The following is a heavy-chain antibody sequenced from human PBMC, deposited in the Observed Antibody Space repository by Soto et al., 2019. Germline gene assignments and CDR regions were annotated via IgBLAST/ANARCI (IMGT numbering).Heavy chain of an antibody. CDR1: GFNVSSNC. CDR2: IYSGGST. Sequence: EVQLVESGGGLVQPGRSLRLSCAVSGFNVSSNCMSWVRQAPGKGLEWVSVIYSGGSTYYAGSVKGRFTISRDNSKNTLYLQMNSLRAEDTAVYYCARDSVFWFGELNYMDVWGKGTTVIVSS. V-gene: IGHV3-66*01. CDR3: ARDSVFWFGELNYMDV. D-gene: IGHD3-10*01. J-gene: IGHJ6*03.